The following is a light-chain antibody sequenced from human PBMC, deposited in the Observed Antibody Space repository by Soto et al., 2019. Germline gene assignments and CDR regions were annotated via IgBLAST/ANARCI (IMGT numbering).Light chain of an antibody. CDR3: SSYTSSSTLEVV. Sequence: QSALTQPASVSGSPGQSITISCTETSSDVGGYNYVSWYQQHPGKAPKLMIYDVSNRPSGVSNRFSGSKSGNTASLTISGLQAEDEAAYYCSSYTSSSTLEVVFGGGTMLTVL. CDR2: DVS. V-gene: IGLV2-14*01. CDR1: SSDVGGYNY. J-gene: IGLJ2*01.